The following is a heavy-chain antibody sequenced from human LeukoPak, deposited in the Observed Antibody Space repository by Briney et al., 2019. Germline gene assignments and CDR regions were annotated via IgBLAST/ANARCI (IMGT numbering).Heavy chain of an antibody. CDR1: GYSFTGYH. Sequence: ASVKVSCQASGYSFTGYHMNWVRQAPGQGLEWMGWIHANNGESKYAEKFQGRVTMTMDTSISTTYMDLSRLRSDDTAVYYCARSLYGGNSDFDYWGQGTLVTVSS. J-gene: IGHJ4*02. D-gene: IGHD4-23*01. CDR2: IHANNGES. V-gene: IGHV1-2*02. CDR3: ARSLYGGNSDFDY.